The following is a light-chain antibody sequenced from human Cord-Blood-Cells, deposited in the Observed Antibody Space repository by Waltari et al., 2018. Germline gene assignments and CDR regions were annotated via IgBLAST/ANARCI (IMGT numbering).Light chain of an antibody. J-gene: IGKJ4*01. CDR2: DAS. V-gene: IGKV1-33*01. CDR3: QQYDNLPLT. Sequence: EIQMNQSPSSLAASAGERVTLTCQASQDISNYLYWYQQKPGKAPKLLIYDASNLETGVPSRFSGSGAGTDVTFTISSLQPEDIATYYCQQYDNLPLTFGGGTKVEIK. CDR1: QDISNY.